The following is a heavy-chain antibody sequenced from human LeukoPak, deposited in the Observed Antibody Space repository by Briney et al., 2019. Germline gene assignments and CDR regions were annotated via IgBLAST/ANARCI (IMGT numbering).Heavy chain of an antibody. CDR3: AKDREEMTTVWYFDL. J-gene: IGHJ2*01. Sequence: GGSLRLSCAASGFTFSSYGMHWVRQAPGKGLEWVAVISYDGNNKYYADSVKGRFTISRDNSKNTLYLQMNTPRAEDTAFYYCAKDREEMTTVWYFDLWGRGTLVTVSS. CDR1: GFTFSSYG. D-gene: IGHD4-11*01. V-gene: IGHV3-30*18. CDR2: ISYDGNNK.